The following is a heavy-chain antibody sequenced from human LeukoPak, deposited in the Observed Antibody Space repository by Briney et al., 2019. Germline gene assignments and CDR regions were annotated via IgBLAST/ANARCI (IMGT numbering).Heavy chain of an antibody. V-gene: IGHV3-23*01. D-gene: IGHD1-20*01. J-gene: IGHJ3*02. CDR1: GFTFSSYG. CDR3: AEDTGRITITVPKDAFDI. Sequence: GGSLRLSCTASGFTFSSYGMCWVRQAPGKGLEWVSAIRGSGGTTYYADSVKGRFTISRDNSKNTLYLQMNSLRAEDTAVYYCAEDTGRITITVPKDAFDIWGQGTMVTVSS. CDR2: IRGSGGTT.